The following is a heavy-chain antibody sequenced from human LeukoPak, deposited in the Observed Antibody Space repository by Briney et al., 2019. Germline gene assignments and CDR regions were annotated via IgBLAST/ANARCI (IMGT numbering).Heavy chain of an antibody. CDR1: GFTFDDYA. CDR3: ASRETSAGKDYFDY. CDR2: ISWNSGSI. J-gene: IGHJ4*02. V-gene: IGHV3-9*01. Sequence: GGSLRLSCAASGFTFDDYAMHWVRQAPGKGLEWVSGISWNSGSIGYADSVKGRFTISRDNAKNSLYLQMNSLRAEDTALYYCASRETSAGKDYFDYWGQGTLVTVSS.